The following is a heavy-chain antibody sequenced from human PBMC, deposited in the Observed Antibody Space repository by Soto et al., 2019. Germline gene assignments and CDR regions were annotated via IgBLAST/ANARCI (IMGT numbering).Heavy chain of an antibody. CDR3: AKDRAVLEWLSEFDY. J-gene: IGHJ4*02. CDR2: ISGSGGST. Sequence: GGSLRLSCAASGFTFSSYAMSWVRQAPGKGLEWVSAISGSGGSTYYADSVKGRFTISRDNSKNTLYLQMNSLRAEDTAVYYCAKDRAVLEWLSEFDYWGQGTLVTVSS. CDR1: GFTFSSYA. D-gene: IGHD3-3*02. V-gene: IGHV3-23*01.